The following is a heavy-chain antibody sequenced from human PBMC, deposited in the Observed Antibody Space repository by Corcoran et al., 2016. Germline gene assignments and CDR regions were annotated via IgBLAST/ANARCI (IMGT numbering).Heavy chain of an antibody. Sequence: QVQLVQSGAEVKKPGASVKVSCKASGYTFTSYYMHWVRQAPGQGLEWMGIINPSGGSTSYAQKFQGRVTMTRDTSTSTVYMELSSLRSEDTAVYYCARDLIPISLNYYGMDVWGQGTTVTVSS. CDR2: INPSGGST. CDR3: ARDLIPISLNYYGMDV. D-gene: IGHD3-9*01. V-gene: IGHV1-46*01. CDR1: GYTFTSYY. J-gene: IGHJ6*02.